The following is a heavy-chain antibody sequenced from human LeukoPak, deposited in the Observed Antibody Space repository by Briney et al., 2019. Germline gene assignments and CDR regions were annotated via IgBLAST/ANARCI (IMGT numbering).Heavy chain of an antibody. CDR3: ARAAPKQWLVPYFDY. Sequence: SGTLSLTCAVSGGSISSSNWWSWVRQPPGKGLEWIGEIYHSGSTNYNPSLKSRVTISVDKSKNQFSLKLSSVTAADTAVYYCARAAPKQWLVPYFDYWGQGTLVTVSS. J-gene: IGHJ4*02. V-gene: IGHV4-4*02. CDR2: IYHSGST. D-gene: IGHD6-19*01. CDR1: GGSISSSNW.